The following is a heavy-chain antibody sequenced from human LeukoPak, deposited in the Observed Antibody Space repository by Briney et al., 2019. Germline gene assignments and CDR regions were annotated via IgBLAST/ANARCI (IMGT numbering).Heavy chain of an antibody. CDR1: GFTFSSYG. CDR2: ISYDGSNK. J-gene: IGHJ6*03. CDR3: ARDLSLYYMDV. V-gene: IGHV3-30*03. Sequence: GGSLRLSCAASGFTFSSYGMHWVRQAPGKGLEWVAVISYDGSNKYYADSVKGRFTISRDNSKNTLYLQMNSLRAEDTAVYYCARDLSLYYMDVWGKGTTVTVSS.